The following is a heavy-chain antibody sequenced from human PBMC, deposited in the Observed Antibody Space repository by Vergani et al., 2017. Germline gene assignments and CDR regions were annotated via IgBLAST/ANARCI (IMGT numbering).Heavy chain of an antibody. Sequence: QVQLQESGPGLVKPSQTLSLTCTVSGGSISSSNWWSWVRQPPGKGLEWIGEIYHSGSTNYNPSLKSRVTISVDTSKNQFSLKLSSVTAADTAVYYCAGFGGAIKRGLRVVVPAAIQDYWGQGTLVTVSS. CDR3: AGFGGAIKRGLRVVVPAAIQDY. V-gene: IGHV4-4*02. CDR2: IYHSGST. D-gene: IGHD2-2*01. J-gene: IGHJ4*02. CDR1: GGSISSSNW.